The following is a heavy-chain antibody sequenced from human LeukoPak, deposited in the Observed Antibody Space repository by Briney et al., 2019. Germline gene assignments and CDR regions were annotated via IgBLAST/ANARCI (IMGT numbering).Heavy chain of an antibody. D-gene: IGHD6-13*01. CDR2: LTGTYGGT. CDR1: GFTFSSYA. Sequence: GGSLRLSCAASGFTFSSYAMSWVRQAPGRGLQWVSTLTGTYGGTYYADSVKGRFTISRDTSSDTLYLHMNSLRADDTAVYYCAKDPRYSSSWFGSFDSWGQGTLVTVPS. CDR3: AKDPRYSSSWFGSFDS. V-gene: IGHV3-23*01. J-gene: IGHJ4*02.